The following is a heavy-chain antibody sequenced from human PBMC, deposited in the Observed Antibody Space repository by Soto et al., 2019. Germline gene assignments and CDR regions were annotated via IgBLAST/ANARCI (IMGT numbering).Heavy chain of an antibody. CDR1: GFTFSSYA. D-gene: IGHD6-13*01. J-gene: IGHJ5*02. CDR2: ISYDGSNK. CDR3: ARAQSLYSSSPSWFDP. V-gene: IGHV3-30-3*01. Sequence: GGSLRLSCAASGFTFSSYAMHWVRQAPGKGLEWVAVISYDGSNKYYADSVKGRFTISRDNSKNTLYLQMNSLRAEDTAVYYCARAQSLYSSSPSWFDPWGKGTLVTVSS.